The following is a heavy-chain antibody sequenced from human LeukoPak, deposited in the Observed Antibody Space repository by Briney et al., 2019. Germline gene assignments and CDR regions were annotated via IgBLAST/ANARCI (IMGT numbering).Heavy chain of an antibody. J-gene: IGHJ5*02. CDR3: ARGTFHASIVGATDNWFDP. CDR1: GYTFTSYD. Sequence: GASVKVSCKASGYTFTSYDINWVRQATGQGLEWMGWMNPNSGNTGYAQKFQGRVTMTRNTSISTAYMEPSSLRSEDTAVYYCARGTFHASIVGATDNWFDPWGQGTLVTVSS. D-gene: IGHD1-26*01. V-gene: IGHV1-8*01. CDR2: MNPNSGNT.